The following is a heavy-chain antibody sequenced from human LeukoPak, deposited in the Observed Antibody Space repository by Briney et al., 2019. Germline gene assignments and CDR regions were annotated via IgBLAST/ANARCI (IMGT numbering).Heavy chain of an antibody. CDR2: ISGSGGST. CDR1: GFTFSSYA. Sequence: GGSLRLSCAASGFTFSSYAMSWVRQAPGKGLEWVSAISGSGGSTYYADSVKGRFTISRDNAKNSLYLQMNSLRAEDTAVYYCARVYDSSGYFDYWGQGTLVTVSS. V-gene: IGHV3-23*01. D-gene: IGHD3-22*01. CDR3: ARVYDSSGYFDY. J-gene: IGHJ4*02.